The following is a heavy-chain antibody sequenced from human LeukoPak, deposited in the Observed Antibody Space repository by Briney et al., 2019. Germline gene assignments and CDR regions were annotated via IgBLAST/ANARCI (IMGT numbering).Heavy chain of an antibody. Sequence: RLXXAXXXXTFXXXSMXXXRXXXXXXXXXVSSISSSSYIYYADSVKGRFTISRDNAKNSLYLQMNSLRAEDTAVYYCARELAASYYYYGMDVWGQGTTVTVSS. V-gene: IGHV3-21*01. J-gene: IGHJ6*02. D-gene: IGHD6-13*01. CDR3: ARELAASYYYYGMDV. CDR2: ISSSSYI. CDR1: XXTFXXXS.